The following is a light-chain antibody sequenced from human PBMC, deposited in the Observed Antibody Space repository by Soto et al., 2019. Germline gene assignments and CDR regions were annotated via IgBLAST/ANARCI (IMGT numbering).Light chain of an antibody. CDR2: DGG. Sequence: SYELTQPPSVSVAPGQTARITCGGDNIGSKSVHWYQQKPGQAPVLVVYDGGDRPSGIPARFSGSNSGNTATLTISRVEAGDEAAYYCQVWDRTSDHSYVFGTGTKLTVL. V-gene: IGLV3-21*02. J-gene: IGLJ1*01. CDR3: QVWDRTSDHSYV. CDR1: NIGSKS.